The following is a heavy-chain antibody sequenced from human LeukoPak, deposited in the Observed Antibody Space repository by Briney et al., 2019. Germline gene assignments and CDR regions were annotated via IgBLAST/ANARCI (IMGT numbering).Heavy chain of an antibody. V-gene: IGHV3-21*01. CDR1: GFTFSSYS. CDR2: ISSSSYI. CDR3: ARDVVDDSSGYDF. D-gene: IGHD3-22*01. Sequence: GGSLRLSCAASGFTFSSYSMNWVRQAPGKGLEWVSSISSSSYIYYADSVKGRFTISRDNAKNSLYLQMNSLRAEDTAVYYCARDVVDDSSGYDFRGQGTLVTVSS. J-gene: IGHJ4*02.